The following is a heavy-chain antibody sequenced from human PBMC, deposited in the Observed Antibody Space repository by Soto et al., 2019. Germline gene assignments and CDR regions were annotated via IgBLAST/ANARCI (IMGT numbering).Heavy chain of an antibody. V-gene: IGHV1-18*01. D-gene: IGHD3-10*01. CDR2: ISTYNGNT. Sequence: QVQLVQSEAEVKKPGASVRVSCKTSGYTFNNFGISWVRQAPGQGLEWMGWISTYNGNTKFAQKFQGRLTMTTDTSTSTAYMDLRSVISDDTAIYYCARGGSTCSTVREVFSSDYWGQGTLVTVSS. CDR1: GYTFNNFG. J-gene: IGHJ4*02. CDR3: ARGGSTCSTVREVFSSDY.